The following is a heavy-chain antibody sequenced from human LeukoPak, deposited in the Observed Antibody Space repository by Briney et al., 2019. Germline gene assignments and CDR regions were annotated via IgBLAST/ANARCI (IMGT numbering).Heavy chain of an antibody. Sequence: SETLSLTCAVYGGSFSGYYWSWIRQPPGKGLEWIGEIIHSGSTNYNPSLKSRVTISVDTSKNQFSLKLSSVTAADTAVYYCARENYDILTGYYSGSASAPTTFHY. V-gene: IGHV4-34*12. D-gene: IGHD3-9*01. CDR3: ARENYDILTGYYSGSASAPTTFHY. J-gene: IGHJ4*01. CDR2: IIHSGST. CDR1: GGSFSGYY.